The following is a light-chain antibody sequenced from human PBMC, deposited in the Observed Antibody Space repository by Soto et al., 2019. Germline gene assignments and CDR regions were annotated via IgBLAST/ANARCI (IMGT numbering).Light chain of an antibody. CDR3: QQYNSYAT. J-gene: IGKJ1*01. V-gene: IGKV3-20*01. CDR2: GVF. Sequence: PGARATLSCRASQSLRNTYLSWYQQKPGQAPRLLIYGVFSRATGVPDRFSGGGSGTEFNLTISNLQPEDFVTYYCQQYNSYATFGQGTKVDI. CDR1: QSLRNTY.